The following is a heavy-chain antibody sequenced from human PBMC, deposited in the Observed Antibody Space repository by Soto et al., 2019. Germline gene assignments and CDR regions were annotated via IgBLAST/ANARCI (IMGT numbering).Heavy chain of an antibody. D-gene: IGHD1-1*01. V-gene: IGHV6-1*01. CDR2: AYYRSKWYN. Sequence: PSETLSLTCAISGDSVSSNSAAWNWIRQSPSRGLEWLGRAYYRSKWYNDYAVSVKSRITINPDTSKNQFSLQLNSVTPEDTAVYYCARDRRDGYNPTGYYYYYYGMDVWGQGXTVTVSS. CDR3: ARDRRDGYNPTGYYYYYYGMDV. J-gene: IGHJ6*02. CDR1: GDSVSSNSAA.